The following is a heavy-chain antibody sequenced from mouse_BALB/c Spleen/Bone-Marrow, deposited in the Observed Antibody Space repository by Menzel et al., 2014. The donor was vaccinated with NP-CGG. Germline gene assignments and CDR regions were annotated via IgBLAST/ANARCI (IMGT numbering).Heavy chain of an antibody. J-gene: IGHJ3*01. CDR1: GYSITSDYA. D-gene: IGHD3-1*01. V-gene: IGHV3-2*02. CDR3: ARGGARATGWFAY. Sequence: ESGPGLGKPSQSLSPTCTVTGYSITSDYAWNWIRQFPGNKLEWMGYISYSGSTSYNPSLKSRISITRDTSKNQFFLQLNSVTTEDTATYYCARGGARATGWFAYWGQGTLVTVAA. CDR2: ISYSGST.